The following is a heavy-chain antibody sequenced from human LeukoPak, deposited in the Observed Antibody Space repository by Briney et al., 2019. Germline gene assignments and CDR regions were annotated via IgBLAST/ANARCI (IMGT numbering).Heavy chain of an antibody. J-gene: IGHJ4*02. D-gene: IGHD1-26*01. CDR3: ARDQWELLAIDY. V-gene: IGHV3-11*04. CDR1: GFTFSDYY. CDR2: ISSSGSTI. Sequence: GGSLRLSCAASGFTFSDYYMSWIRQAPGKGLEWVSYISSSGSTIYYADSVKGRFTISRDNAKNTLYLQMNSLRAEDTAVYYCARDQWELLAIDYWGQGTLVTVSS.